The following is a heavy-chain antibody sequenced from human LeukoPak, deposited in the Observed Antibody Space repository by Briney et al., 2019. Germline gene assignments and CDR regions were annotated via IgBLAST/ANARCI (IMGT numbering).Heavy chain of an antibody. CDR2: FDPEDGET. CDR1: GYTLTELS. CDR3: ATDTKENSAVAGTDFQH. Sequence: ASVKVSCKVSGYTLTELSMHWVRQAPGKGLEWMGGFDPEDGETIYAQKFQGRVTVTEDTSTDTAYMELSSLRSEDTAVYYCATDTKENSAVAGTDFQHWGQGTLVTVSS. J-gene: IGHJ1*01. D-gene: IGHD6-19*01. V-gene: IGHV1-24*01.